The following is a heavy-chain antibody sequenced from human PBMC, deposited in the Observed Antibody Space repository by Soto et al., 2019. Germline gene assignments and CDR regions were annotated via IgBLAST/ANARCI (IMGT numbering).Heavy chain of an antibody. CDR1: GGPISSSNW. V-gene: IGHV4-4*02. D-gene: IGHD6-19*01. J-gene: IGHJ4*02. CDR3: ARSEDSSGWRFDY. Sequence: PSETLSLTCAVSGGPISSSNWWSWVRQPPGKGLEWIGEIYHSGSTNYNPSLKSRVTISVDKSKNQFSLKLSSVTAADTAVYYCARSEDSSGWRFDYWGQGTLVTVS. CDR2: IYHSGST.